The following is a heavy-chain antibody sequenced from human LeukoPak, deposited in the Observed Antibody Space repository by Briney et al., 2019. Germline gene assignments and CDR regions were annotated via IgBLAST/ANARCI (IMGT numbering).Heavy chain of an antibody. CDR1: GFTFSSYE. V-gene: IGHV3-48*03. CDR2: ISSTGTNI. CDR3: GGEFSSSPASMDV. D-gene: IGHD6-13*01. Sequence: GGSLRLSCAASGFTFSSYEMNWVRQAPGKGLEWLSYISSTGTNIYYADSVKGRFTISRDNAKNSLYLQMNSLREEDTAVYYCGGEFSSSPASMDVWGQGASVTVSS. J-gene: IGHJ6*02.